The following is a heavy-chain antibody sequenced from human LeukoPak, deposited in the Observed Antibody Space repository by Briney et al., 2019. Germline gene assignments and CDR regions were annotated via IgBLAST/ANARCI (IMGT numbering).Heavy chain of an antibody. J-gene: IGHJ4*02. D-gene: IGHD4-17*01. V-gene: IGHV3-30-3*01. CDR1: GFTFSSYA. CDR3: ARGDGDFVDY. Sequence: LPGGSLRLSCAASGFTFSSYAMHWVRQAPGKGLEWVAVISYDGSNKYYADSVKGRFTISRDNSKNTLYLQMNSLRAEDTAVYYCARGDGDFVDYWGQGTLVTVSS. CDR2: ISYDGSNK.